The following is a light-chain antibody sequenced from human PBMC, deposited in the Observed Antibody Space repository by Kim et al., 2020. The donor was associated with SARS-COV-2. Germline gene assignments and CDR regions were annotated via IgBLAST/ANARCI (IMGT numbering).Light chain of an antibody. J-gene: IGKJ2*01. CDR1: QDISNY. CDR3: QQYDNLPLYT. CDR2: DAS. V-gene: IGKV1-33*01. Sequence: ASVGDRVTITCQASQDISNYLNWYQQKPGKAPKLLIYDASNLETGVPSGFSGSGSGTDFTFTISSLQPEDIATYYCQQYDNLPLYTFGQGTKLEI.